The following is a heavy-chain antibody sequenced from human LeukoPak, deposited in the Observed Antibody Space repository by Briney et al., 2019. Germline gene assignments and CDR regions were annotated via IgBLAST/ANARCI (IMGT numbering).Heavy chain of an antibody. V-gene: IGHV3-7*01. D-gene: IGHD6-6*01. CDR3: ARDLVGPQAY. CDR2: IKPDGTTK. CDR1: GFPFSSYS. J-gene: IGHJ4*02. Sequence: GGSLRLSCAASGFPFSSYSMTWVRQAPGKGLEWVANIKPDGTTKFYVDSVKGRFTISRDNALNSLYLQMNSLRAEDTAVYYCARDLVGPQAYWGQGTLVTVSS.